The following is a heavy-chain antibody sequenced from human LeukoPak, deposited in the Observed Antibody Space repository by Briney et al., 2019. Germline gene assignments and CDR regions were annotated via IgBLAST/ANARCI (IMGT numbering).Heavy chain of an antibody. CDR1: GGSISNYY. CDR2: IYYSGST. J-gene: IGHJ5*02. D-gene: IGHD1-26*01. V-gene: IGHV4-59*01. CDR3: AREGPSSSGSYLNCFDP. Sequence: SEILSLTCTVSGGSISNYYWSWFRQPPGKGLEWIGYIYYSGSTKYNPSLKSRVTISVDTSKNQFSLKLSSVTAADTAVYYCAREGPSSSGSYLNCFDPWGQGTLVTVSS.